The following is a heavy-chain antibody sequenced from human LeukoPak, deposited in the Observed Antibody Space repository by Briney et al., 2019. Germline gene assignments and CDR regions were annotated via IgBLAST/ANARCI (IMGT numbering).Heavy chain of an antibody. Sequence: GSLRLSCAASGFTFTNAWMNWVRQAPGNGLEWVGRIKSKADGERIDYAAPVKGRFTFSRDDSKNMLYLQMNSLKSEDTAVYYCSTLTSRGLSDSWGQGTLVTVSS. D-gene: IGHD1-20*01. CDR3: STLTSRGLSDS. J-gene: IGHJ4*02. CDR1: GFTFTNAW. CDR2: IKSKADGERI. V-gene: IGHV3-15*07.